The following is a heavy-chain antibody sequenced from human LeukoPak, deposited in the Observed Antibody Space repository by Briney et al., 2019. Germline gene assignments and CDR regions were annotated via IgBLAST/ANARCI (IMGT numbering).Heavy chain of an antibody. D-gene: IGHD2-15*01. CDR3: ATGCSGGSCYSWFDP. V-gene: IGHV3-7*01. CDR2: IKQDGSER. CDR1: GFTFSSYW. Sequence: GGSLRLSCAASGFTFSSYWMSWVRQAPGKGLEWVANIKQDGSERYYVDSVKGRFTISRDYAKKSLYLQMNNLRAEDTAVYYCATGCSGGSCYSWFDPWGQGTLVTVSS. J-gene: IGHJ5*02.